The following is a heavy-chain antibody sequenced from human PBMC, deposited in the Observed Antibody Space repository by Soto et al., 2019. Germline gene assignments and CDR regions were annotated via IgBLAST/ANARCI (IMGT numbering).Heavy chain of an antibody. J-gene: IGHJ4*02. CDR3: ARDPSNSHYFDS. D-gene: IGHD1-26*01. CDR2: ISHTTNYK. Sequence: GGSVRLSCAASGFTFSSYSMNWVRQAPGKGLEWVSSISHTTNYKYSADSVRGRFTISRDNAKNSLYLQMNSLRVEDTAVYYCARDPSNSHYFDSWGQGTLVTVSS. V-gene: IGHV3-21*06. CDR1: GFTFSSYS.